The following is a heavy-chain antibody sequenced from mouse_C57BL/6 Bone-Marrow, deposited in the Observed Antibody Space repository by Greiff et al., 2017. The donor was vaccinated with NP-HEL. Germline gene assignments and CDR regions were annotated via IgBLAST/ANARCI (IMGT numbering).Heavy chain of an antibody. Sequence: EVKLVESGGGLVQPKGSLKLSCAASGFSFNTYAMNWVRQAPGKGLEWVARIRSKSNNYATYYADSVKDRFTISRDDSESMLYLQMNNLKTEDTAMYYCVVSELTGSSFDYWGQGTTLTVSS. CDR1: GFSFNTYA. J-gene: IGHJ2*01. V-gene: IGHV10-1*01. D-gene: IGHD4-1*01. CDR2: IRSKSNNYAT. CDR3: VVSELTGSSFDY.